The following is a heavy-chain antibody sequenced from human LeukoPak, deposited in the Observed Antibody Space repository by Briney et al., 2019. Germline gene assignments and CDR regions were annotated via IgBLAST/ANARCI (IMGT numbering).Heavy chain of an antibody. V-gene: IGHV3-23*01. Sequence: PGGSLRLSCTASGFTFSSYAMSWVRQAPGEGLEWVSAINARGGTTYYADSVKGRFTISRDNSKNTLYLQMNSLRAEDTAVYYCAKDLGTPYDFDYWGQGTLVTVSS. J-gene: IGHJ4*02. CDR1: GFTFSSYA. D-gene: IGHD2-15*01. CDR3: AKDLGTPYDFDY. CDR2: INARGGTT.